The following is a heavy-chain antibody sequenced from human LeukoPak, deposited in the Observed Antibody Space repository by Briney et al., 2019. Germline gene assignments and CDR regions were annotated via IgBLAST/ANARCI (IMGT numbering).Heavy chain of an antibody. D-gene: IGHD6-19*01. CDR3: ARGSGLPFDY. CDR1: GYSFTSYG. Sequence: GESLKISCKGSGYSFTSYGISWVRQAPGQGLEWMGWISAYNGNTNYAQKLQGRVTMTTDTSTSTAYMELRSLRSDDTAVYYCARGSGLPFDYWGQGTLVTVSS. CDR2: ISAYNGNT. V-gene: IGHV1-18*01. J-gene: IGHJ4*02.